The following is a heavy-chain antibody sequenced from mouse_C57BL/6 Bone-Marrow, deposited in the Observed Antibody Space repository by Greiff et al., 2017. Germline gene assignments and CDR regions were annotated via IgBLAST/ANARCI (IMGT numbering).Heavy chain of an antibody. D-gene: IGHD4-1*01. CDR2: ISNGGGST. V-gene: IGHV5-12*03. Sequence: EVKLMESGGGLVQPGGSLKLSCAASGFTFSDYYMYWVRQTPEKRLEWVAYISNGGGSTYYPDTVKGRFTISRDNAKNTLFLQMTSLRSEDTAMYYCARRLGRGYFDVWGTGTTVTVSS. CDR1: GFTFSDYY. J-gene: IGHJ1*03. CDR3: ARRLGRGYFDV.